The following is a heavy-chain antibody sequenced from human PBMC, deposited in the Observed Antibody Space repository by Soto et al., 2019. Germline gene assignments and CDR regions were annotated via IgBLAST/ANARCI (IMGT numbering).Heavy chain of an antibody. Sequence: SVKVSCKASGYTFTGYYMHWVRQAPGQGLEWMGWINPNSGGTNYAQKFQGWVTMTRDTSISTAYMELSRLRSDDTAVYYCARSLYCSGGSCSGGVNYYGMDVWGQGTTVTVSS. CDR3: ARSLYCSGGSCSGGVNYYGMDV. CDR2: INPNSGGT. V-gene: IGHV1-2*04. J-gene: IGHJ6*02. CDR1: GYTFTGYY. D-gene: IGHD2-15*01.